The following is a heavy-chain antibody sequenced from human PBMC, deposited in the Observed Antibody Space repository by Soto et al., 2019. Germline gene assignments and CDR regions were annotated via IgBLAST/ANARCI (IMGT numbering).Heavy chain of an antibody. V-gene: IGHV4-30-4*01. Sequence: SETLSLTCSVSGDSISNLDYFWAWIRQPPGQALEYIGYIYKSTTTYSTPSFESRVAISVDTSKSQFSLNVTSVTAADTAVYFCARGRYCLTGRCFPNWFDSWGQGALVTVSS. CDR3: ARGRYCLTGRCFPNWFDS. D-gene: IGHD7-27*01. J-gene: IGHJ5*01. CDR1: GDSISNLDYF. CDR2: IYKSTTT.